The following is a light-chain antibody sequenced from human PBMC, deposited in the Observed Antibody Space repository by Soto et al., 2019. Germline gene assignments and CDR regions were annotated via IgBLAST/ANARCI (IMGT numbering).Light chain of an antibody. CDR3: QSYDSSLSGLV. Sequence: QSVLTQPPSVSGAPGQRVTISCTGSSSNIGAGYDVHWYQQLPGTAPKLLIYGNSNRPSGVPDRFSGSKSGTSASLAITGXXXXXXAXYYCQSYDSSLSGLVFGTGTKLTVL. J-gene: IGLJ1*01. V-gene: IGLV1-40*01. CDR2: GNS. CDR1: SSNIGAGYD.